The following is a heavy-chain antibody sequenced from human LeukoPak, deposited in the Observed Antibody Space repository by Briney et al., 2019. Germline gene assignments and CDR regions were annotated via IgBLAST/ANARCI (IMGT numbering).Heavy chain of an antibody. D-gene: IGHD6-13*01. CDR1: GGSLSGYY. Sequence: SETLSLTCAVSGGSLSGYYWNWIRQSLGKGLEWIGEINHSGSTHYNPSLKSRVTISVDTSQKQFSLRLTSVTAADTAVYYCARGRYLTTSGGAAAGFLDYWGQGSLVTVST. CDR2: INHSGST. J-gene: IGHJ4*02. CDR3: ARGRYLTTSGGAAAGFLDY. V-gene: IGHV4-34*01.